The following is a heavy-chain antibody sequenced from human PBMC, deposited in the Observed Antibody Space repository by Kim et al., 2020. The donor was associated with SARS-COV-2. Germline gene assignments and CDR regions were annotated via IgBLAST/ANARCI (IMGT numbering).Heavy chain of an antibody. CDR3: ARQADYFDN. J-gene: IGHJ4*02. Sequence: GESLKISCQGSGYKFTSSWIAWVRQTPAKGLEWMAIFYPGDSETRYSPSFQGRVTISADKSNNTAYLQWSSLKASDSAMYYCARQADYFDNWGQGTLATV. V-gene: IGHV5-51*01. CDR1: GYKFTSSW. CDR2: FYPGDSET.